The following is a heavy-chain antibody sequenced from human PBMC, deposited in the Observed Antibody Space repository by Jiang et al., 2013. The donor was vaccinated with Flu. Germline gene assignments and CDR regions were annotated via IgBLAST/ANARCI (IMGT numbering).Heavy chain of an antibody. CDR1: GGSIGSRGYF. CDR2: IYYSGIT. Sequence: GLVKPSETLSLTCTVSGGSIGSRGYFWGWIRQPPGKGLEWIGCIYYSGITYYNPSLAGRVTISADMSKNHFSLNLSSVTAADTAVYYCARRLYSSSPFDPWGQGTLVTVSS. CDR3: ARRLYSSSPFDP. D-gene: IGHD6-19*01. J-gene: IGHJ5*02. V-gene: IGHV4-39*02.